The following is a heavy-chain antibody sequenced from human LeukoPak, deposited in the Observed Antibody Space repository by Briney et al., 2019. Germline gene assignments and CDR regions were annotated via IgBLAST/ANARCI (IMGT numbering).Heavy chain of an antibody. J-gene: IGHJ6*04. CDR2: INHVGAT. D-gene: IGHD3-10*01. CDR1: GFTFSNAW. CDR3: ARLPYGSGAWLQREGRDV. V-gene: IGHV4-34*01. Sequence: PGGSLRLSCAASGFTFSNAWMSWIRQPPEKGLEWIGEINHVGATNYNPSLKSRVTISVDTSKKQFSLNLTPVTAADTAVYYCARLPYGSGAWLQREGRDVWGKGTTVTISS.